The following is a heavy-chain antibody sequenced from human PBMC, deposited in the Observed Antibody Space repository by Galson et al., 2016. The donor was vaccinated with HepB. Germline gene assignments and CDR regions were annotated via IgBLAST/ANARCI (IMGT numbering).Heavy chain of an antibody. J-gene: IGHJ5*02. V-gene: IGHV1-24*01. D-gene: IGHD3-10*01. CDR2: FDPEDGET. CDR3: ATSLTDGDKRATGYYWPVLPDP. Sequence: SVKVSCKVSGYILTELSMHWLRQAPGHGLEWVGGFDPEDGETIHAQKFQGRLTMGKGTSVDTAYMELSSLTPEDTAIYYCATSLTDGDKRATGYYWPVLPDPWGQGTLVIVSS. CDR1: GYILTELS.